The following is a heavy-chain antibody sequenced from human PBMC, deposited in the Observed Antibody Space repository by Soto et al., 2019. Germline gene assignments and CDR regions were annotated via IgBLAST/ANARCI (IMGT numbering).Heavy chain of an antibody. J-gene: IGHJ1*01. Sequence: SETLSLTCTVSGGSISSYYWSWIRQPPGKGLEWIGYIYYSGSTNYNPSLKSRVTISVNTSKNQFSLKLSSVTAADTAVYFCARVTRQWLLAFCGQGSLVPGSS. CDR2: IYYSGST. V-gene: IGHV4-59*01. D-gene: IGHD5-12*01. CDR3: ARVTRQWLLAF. CDR1: GGSISSYY.